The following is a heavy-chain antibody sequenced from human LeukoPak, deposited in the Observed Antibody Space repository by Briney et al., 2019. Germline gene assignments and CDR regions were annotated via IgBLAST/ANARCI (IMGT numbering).Heavy chain of an antibody. D-gene: IGHD3-3*01. CDR3: ARVPSDFWSGYYSDY. V-gene: IGHV1-69*04. J-gene: IGHJ4*02. Sequence: ASVKVSCKASGGTFSSYAIIWVRQAPGQGLEWMGRIIPILGIANYAQKFQGRVTITADKSTSTAYMELSSLRSEDTAVYYCARVPSDFWSGYYSDYWGQGTLVTVSS. CDR2: IIPILGIA. CDR1: GGTFSSYA.